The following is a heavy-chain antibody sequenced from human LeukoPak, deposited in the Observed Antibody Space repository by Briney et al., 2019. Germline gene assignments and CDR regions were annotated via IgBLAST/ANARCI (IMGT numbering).Heavy chain of an antibody. D-gene: IGHD3-22*01. J-gene: IGHJ5*02. Sequence: SETLSLTCAVYGGSFSGYYWSWIRQPPGKGLEWIGEINHSGSTNYNSSLKSRVTISVDTSKNQFSLKLSSVTAADTAVYYCARVRARITMIVVVTDNWFDPWGQGTLVTVSS. V-gene: IGHV4-34*01. CDR2: INHSGST. CDR3: ARVRARITMIVVVTDNWFDP. CDR1: GGSFSGYY.